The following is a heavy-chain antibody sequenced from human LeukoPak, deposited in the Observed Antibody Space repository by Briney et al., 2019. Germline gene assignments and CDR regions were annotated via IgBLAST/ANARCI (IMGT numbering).Heavy chain of an antibody. D-gene: IGHD3-22*01. Sequence: PSETLSLTCTVSGGSISSGNYYWSWIRQHPGKGLEWIGYIYYSGSTYYTPSLKSRVTISVDTSKNQFSLNLSSVTAADTAVYYCARRPGDRSDYHFDYWGQGALVTVSS. CDR2: IYYSGST. CDR3: ARRPGDRSDYHFDY. V-gene: IGHV4-31*03. CDR1: GGSISSGNYY. J-gene: IGHJ4*02.